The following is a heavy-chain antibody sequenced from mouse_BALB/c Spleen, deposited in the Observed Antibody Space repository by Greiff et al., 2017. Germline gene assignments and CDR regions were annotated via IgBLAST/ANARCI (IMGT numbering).Heavy chain of an antibody. D-gene: IGHD2-1*01. CDR2: ISNLAYSI. J-gene: IGHJ4*01. Sequence: DVHLVESGGGLVQPGGSRKLSCAASGFTFSDYGMAWVRQAPGKGPEWVAFISNLAYSIYYADTVTGRFTISRENAKNTLYLEMSSLRSEDTAMYYCARGPYGNYEYYYAMDYWGQGTSVTVSS. CDR3: ARGPYGNYEYYYAMDY. CDR1: GFTFSDYG. V-gene: IGHV5-15*02.